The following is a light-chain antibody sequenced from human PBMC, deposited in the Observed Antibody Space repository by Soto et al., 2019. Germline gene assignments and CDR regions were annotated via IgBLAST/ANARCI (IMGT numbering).Light chain of an antibody. V-gene: IGKV1-39*01. J-gene: IGKJ3*01. CDR2: AAS. CDR3: QQSYSTHFT. CDR1: QSISSY. Sequence: DIPMTQSPSSLSASVGDRVTITCRASQSISSYLNWYQQKPGKAPKLLIYAASSLQSGVPSRFSGSGSGTDFTLTISSLQPEDFATYYCQQSYSTHFTFGPGTKVDI.